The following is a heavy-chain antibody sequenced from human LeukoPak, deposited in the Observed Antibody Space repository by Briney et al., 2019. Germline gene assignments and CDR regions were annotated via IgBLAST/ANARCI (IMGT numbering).Heavy chain of an antibody. J-gene: IGHJ5*01. D-gene: IGHD1-26*01. CDR1: GYTFTSYY. Sequence: ASVKVSCRASGYTFTSYYMHWVRQAPGQGLEWMGLINPTGGSTGYAQKFQGRVTMTRDMSTSTDYIELSSLRSEDTAIYYCARDNSVGDNASWFAPWGEGTLVTVSS. CDR2: INPTGGST. CDR3: ARDNSVGDNASWFAP. V-gene: IGHV1-46*01.